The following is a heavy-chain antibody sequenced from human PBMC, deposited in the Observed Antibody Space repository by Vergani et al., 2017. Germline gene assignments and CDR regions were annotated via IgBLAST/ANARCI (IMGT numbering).Heavy chain of an antibody. CDR2: ISSSSSTI. V-gene: IGHV3-48*01. CDR1: GFTFSSYS. D-gene: IGHD2-15*01. Sequence: EVQLVESGGGLVQPGGSLRLSCAASGFTFSSYSMNWVRQAPGKGLEWVSYISSSSSTIYYADSVKGRFTISRDNAKNSLYLQMNSLRAEDTAVYYCARDGLECSGGSCYDYGTGVDYWGQGTLVTVSS. CDR3: ARDGLECSGGSCYDYGTGVDY. J-gene: IGHJ4*02.